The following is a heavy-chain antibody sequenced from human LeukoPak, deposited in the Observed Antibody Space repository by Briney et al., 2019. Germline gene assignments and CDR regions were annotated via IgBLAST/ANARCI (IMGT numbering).Heavy chain of an antibody. D-gene: IGHD2-21*02. CDR2: IYTTGST. V-gene: IGHV4-61*02. Sequence: SETLSLTCTVSGGSITNGGYYWSWIRQPAGKGLEWIGRIYTTGSTNYNPSLRSRVYLSVDTSKNQVSLRLTSVTAADTALYYCVRDLPDQQLPLGMSDYWGQGTLVTVST. CDR1: GGSITNGGYY. CDR3: VRDLPDQQLPLGMSDY. J-gene: IGHJ4*02.